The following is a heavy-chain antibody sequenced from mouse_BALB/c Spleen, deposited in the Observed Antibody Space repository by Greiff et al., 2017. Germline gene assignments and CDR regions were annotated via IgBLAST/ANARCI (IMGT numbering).Heavy chain of an antibody. CDR3: VRQQLGWMDY. V-gene: IGHV10-1*02. Sequence: EVQRVESGGGLVQPKGSLKLSCAASGFTFNTYAMNWVRQAPGKGLEWVARIRSKSNNYATYYADSVKDRFTISRDDSQSMLYLQMNNLKTEDTAMYYCVRQQLGWMDYWGQGTSVTVSS. CDR2: IRSKSNNYAT. D-gene: IGHD4-1*02. J-gene: IGHJ4*01. CDR1: GFTFNTYA.